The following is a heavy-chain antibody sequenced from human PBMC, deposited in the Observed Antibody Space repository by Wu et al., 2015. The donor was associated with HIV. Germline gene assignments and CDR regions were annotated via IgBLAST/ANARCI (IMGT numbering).Heavy chain of an antibody. CDR3: ARDLSGSGPDYYYYYGMDV. CDR2: INPNSGGT. CDR1: GYTFTGYY. V-gene: IGHV1-2*02. J-gene: IGHJ6*02. D-gene: IGHD3-10*01. Sequence: QVQLVQSGAEVKKPGASVKVSCKASGYTFTGYYMHWVRQAPGQGLEWMGWINPNSGGTNYAQKFQGRVTMTRDTSISTAYMELSRLRSDDTAVYYCARDLSGSGPDYYYYYGMDVVGPRDHGHRLL.